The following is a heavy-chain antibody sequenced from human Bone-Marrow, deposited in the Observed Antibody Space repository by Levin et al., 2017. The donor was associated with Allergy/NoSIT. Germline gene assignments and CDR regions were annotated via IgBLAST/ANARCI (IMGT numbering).Heavy chain of an antibody. J-gene: IGHJ6*02. CDR1: GYTFTCYF. D-gene: IGHD3-16*01. Sequence: ASVKVSCKASGYTFTCYFIHWVRQAPGQGLEWMGIINPSGGSTHYAQKFEGRVTMTTDTSTTTLYLELSSLRSEDTAVYFCARVGKGAAPLGYYYGMDVWGQGTTVTVSS. CDR2: INPSGGST. CDR3: ARVGKGAAPLGYYYGMDV. V-gene: IGHV1-46*01.